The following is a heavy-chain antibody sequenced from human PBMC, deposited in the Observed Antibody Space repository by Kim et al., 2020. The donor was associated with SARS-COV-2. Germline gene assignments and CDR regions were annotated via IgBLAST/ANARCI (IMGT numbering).Heavy chain of an antibody. D-gene: IGHD3-10*01. CDR3: ARDENGSGSYHKWGY. V-gene: IGHV3-53*01. J-gene: IGHJ4*02. CDR1: GFTVSSNY. CDR2: IYSGGST. Sequence: GGSLRLSCAASGFTVSSNYMSWVRQAPGKGLEWVSVIYSGGSTYYADSVKGRFTISRDNSKNTLYLQMNSLRAEDTAVYYCARDENGSGSYHKWGYWGQGTLVTVSS.